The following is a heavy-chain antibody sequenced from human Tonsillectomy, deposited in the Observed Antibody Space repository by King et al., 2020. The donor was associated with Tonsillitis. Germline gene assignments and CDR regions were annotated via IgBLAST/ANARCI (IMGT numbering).Heavy chain of an antibody. CDR1: GFTFSSYT. CDR2: ISFDGSNK. J-gene: IGHJ4*02. D-gene: IGHD4-23*01. CDR3: ESGGYYFDY. V-gene: IGHV3-30*04. Sequence: VQLVESGGGVVQPGRSLRLSCAASGFTFSSYTIHWVRQAPGKGLEWVAVISFDGSNKYYADSVKGRFTISRDNSKNTLYLQMNSLRAEDTAIYYCESGGYYFDYWGQGTLVTVSS.